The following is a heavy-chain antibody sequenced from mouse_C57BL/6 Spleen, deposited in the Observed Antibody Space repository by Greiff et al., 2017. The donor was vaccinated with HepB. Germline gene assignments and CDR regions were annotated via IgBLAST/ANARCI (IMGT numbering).Heavy chain of an antibody. CDR2: IDPETGGT. CDR3: TINFYWYFDV. D-gene: IGHD4-1*02. Sequence: QVQLQQSGAELVRPGASVTLSCKASGYTFTDYEMHWVKQTPVHGLEWIGAIDPETGGTAYNQKFKGKAILTAAKSSSTAYMELRSLTSEDSAVYYCTINFYWYFDVWGTGTTVTVSS. V-gene: IGHV1-15*01. CDR1: GYTFTDYE. J-gene: IGHJ1*03.